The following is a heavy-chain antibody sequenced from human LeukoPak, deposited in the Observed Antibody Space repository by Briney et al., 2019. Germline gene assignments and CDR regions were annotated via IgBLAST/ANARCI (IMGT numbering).Heavy chain of an antibody. J-gene: IGHJ5*02. CDR2: ISGSGGST. D-gene: IGHD2-2*01. V-gene: IGHV3-23*01. CDR3: AKDRQYCSSTSCLPYNWFDP. Sequence: GGSLRLSCAASGFTFSSYEMNWVRQAPGKGLEWVSGISGSGGSTFYADSVKGRFTISRDNSKNTLYLQMNSLRAEDTAVYYCAKDRQYCSSTSCLPYNWFDPWGQGTLVTVSS. CDR1: GFTFSSYE.